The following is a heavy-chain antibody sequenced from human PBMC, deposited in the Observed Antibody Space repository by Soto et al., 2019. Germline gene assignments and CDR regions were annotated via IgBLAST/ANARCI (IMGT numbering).Heavy chain of an antibody. CDR1: GYIFLTYG. V-gene: IGHV1-18*04. CDR3: VRDLDGSGSYYTDY. D-gene: IGHD3-10*01. Sequence: QVHLVQSGAEVKKPGASVKVSCKASGYIFLTYGHSWVRQAPGQGLEWMGWISPDTGNTNYAQKFQGRVTMTTDTSTSTVYMELRSLRSDDTAVYYCVRDLDGSGSYYTDYWGRGTLVTVSS. CDR2: ISPDTGNT. J-gene: IGHJ4*02.